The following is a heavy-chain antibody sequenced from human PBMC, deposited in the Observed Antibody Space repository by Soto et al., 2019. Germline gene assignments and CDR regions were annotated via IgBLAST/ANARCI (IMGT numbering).Heavy chain of an antibody. D-gene: IGHD3-16*02. Sequence: GGSLRLSCAASGFTFDDYAMHWVRQAPGKGLEWVSGISWNSGSIGYADSVKGRFTISRDNAKNSLYLQMNSLRAEDTALYYCAKDRLYYDYIWGSYRVGNAFDIWGQGTMVNVSS. V-gene: IGHV3-9*01. CDR2: ISWNSGSI. CDR3: AKDRLYYDYIWGSYRVGNAFDI. CDR1: GFTFDDYA. J-gene: IGHJ3*02.